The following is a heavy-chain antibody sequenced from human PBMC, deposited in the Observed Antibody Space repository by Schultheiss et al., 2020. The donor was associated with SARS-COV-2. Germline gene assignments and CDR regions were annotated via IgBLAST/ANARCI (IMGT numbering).Heavy chain of an antibody. CDR3: ARGTPGPPTVTTDYYYYYMDV. D-gene: IGHD4-11*01. CDR2: INHSGST. J-gene: IGHJ6*03. V-gene: IGHV4-34*01. CDR1: GGSFSGYY. Sequence: GSLRLSCAVYGGSFSGYYWSWIRQPPGKGLEWIGEINHSGSTNYNPSLKSRVTMSVDRSKNQLSLKLSSVTAADTAVYYCARGTPGPPTVTTDYYYYYMDVWGKGTTVTVSS.